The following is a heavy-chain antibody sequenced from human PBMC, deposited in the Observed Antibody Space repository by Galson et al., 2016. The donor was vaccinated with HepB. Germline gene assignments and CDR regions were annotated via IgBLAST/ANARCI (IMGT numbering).Heavy chain of an antibody. CDR2: MNPNSGKI. CDR3: ARGLYDSSSVGANAFDI. V-gene: IGHV1-8*01. J-gene: IGHJ3*02. CDR1: GYTFTNYD. D-gene: IGHD3-22*01. Sequence: SVKVSCKASGYTFTNYDINWVRQATGQGLEWMGWMNPNSGKIGFAQKFQGRVTMTRNTPISTAYVELSSLRSEDTAVYYCARGLYDSSSVGANAFDIWGQGTMVTVSS.